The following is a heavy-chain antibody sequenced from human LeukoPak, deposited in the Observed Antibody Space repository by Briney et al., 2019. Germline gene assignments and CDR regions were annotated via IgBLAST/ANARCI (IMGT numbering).Heavy chain of an antibody. J-gene: IGHJ6*02. CDR2: IIPIFGTA. D-gene: IGHD2-15*01. V-gene: IGHV1-69*13. CDR3: ARVGYCSGGSCYSRVYYYGMDV. Sequence: SVKVSCKASGGTFSSYAISWVRQAPGQGLEWTGGIIPIFGTANYAQKFQGRVTITADESTSTAYMELSSLRSEDTAVYYCARVGYCSGGSCYSRVYYYGMDVWGQGTTVTVSS. CDR1: GGTFSSYA.